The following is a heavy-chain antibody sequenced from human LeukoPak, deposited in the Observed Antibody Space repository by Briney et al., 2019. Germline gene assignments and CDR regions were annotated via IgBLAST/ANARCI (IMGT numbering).Heavy chain of an antibody. Sequence: GGSLRPSCAASGFTFGDYYMSWIRQAPGKGLEWIAYISSRDDSINYADSLTGRFTISRDNAKNSLFLQMNSLRAEDTAVYYCARGRHYYDTRGYSDAFDIWGQGTLVTVSS. CDR1: GFTFGDYY. J-gene: IGHJ3*02. V-gene: IGHV3-11*01. D-gene: IGHD3-22*01. CDR2: ISSRDDSI. CDR3: ARGRHYYDTRGYSDAFDI.